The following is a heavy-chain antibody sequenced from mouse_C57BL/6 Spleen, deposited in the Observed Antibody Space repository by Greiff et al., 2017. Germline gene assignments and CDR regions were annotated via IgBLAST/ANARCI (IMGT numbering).Heavy chain of an antibody. CDR2: IDPETGGT. J-gene: IGHJ4*01. CDR1: GYTFTDYE. CDR3: TRWLLGYAMDY. V-gene: IGHV1-15*01. Sequence: QVQLQQSGAELVRPGASVTLSCKASGYTFTDYEMHWVKQTPVHGLEWIGAIDPETGGTAYNQKFKGKAILTADKSSSTAYMVLRSLTSEDSAVCYCTRWLLGYAMDYWGQGTSVTVSS. D-gene: IGHD2-3*01.